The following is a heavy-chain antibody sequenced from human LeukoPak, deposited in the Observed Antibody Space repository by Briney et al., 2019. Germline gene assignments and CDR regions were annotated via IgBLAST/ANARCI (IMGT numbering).Heavy chain of an antibody. CDR1: GGSISSYY. D-gene: IGHD3-3*01. CDR2: IYYSGST. Sequence: SETLSLTCTVSGGSISSYYWSWIRQPPGKGLEWIGYIYYSGSTNYNPSLKSRVTISVDTSKNQFSLKLSSVTAADTAVYYCARGPAPYYDFWSGYYSKGWFDPWGQGTLVTVSS. CDR3: ARGPAPYYDFWSGYYSKGWFDP. V-gene: IGHV4-59*12. J-gene: IGHJ5*02.